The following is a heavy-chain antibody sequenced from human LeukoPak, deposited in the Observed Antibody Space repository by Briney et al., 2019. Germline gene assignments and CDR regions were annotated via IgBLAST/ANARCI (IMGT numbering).Heavy chain of an antibody. CDR3: ARGDYNRALDY. CDR2: INPSGGST. Sequence: GASVKVSCKASGYTFTSYYMHWVRQAPGQGLEWMGIINPSGGSTSYAQKFQGRVTITADESTSTAYMELSSLRSEDTAVYYCARGDYNRALDYWGQGTLVTVSS. CDR1: GYTFTSYY. J-gene: IGHJ4*02. D-gene: IGHD1-14*01. V-gene: IGHV1-46*01.